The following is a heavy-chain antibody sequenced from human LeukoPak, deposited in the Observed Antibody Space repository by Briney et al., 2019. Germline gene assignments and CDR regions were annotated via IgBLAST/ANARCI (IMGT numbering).Heavy chain of an antibody. CDR2: MNPNNGGT. CDR1: GYIFNNYH. CDR3: ARDGSGSYQSDYYYMDV. D-gene: IGHD3-10*01. V-gene: IGHV1-8*03. J-gene: IGHJ6*03. Sequence: ASVKVSCKASGYIFNNYHINWVRQATGQGLEWMGWMNPNNGGTAYAQKFQGRVTITVNTAISTAYMELSSLRSDDTAVYYCARDGSGSYQSDYYYMDVWGKGTTVTVSS.